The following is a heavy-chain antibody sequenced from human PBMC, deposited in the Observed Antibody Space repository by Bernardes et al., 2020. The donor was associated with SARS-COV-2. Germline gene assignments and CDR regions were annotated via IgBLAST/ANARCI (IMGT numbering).Heavy chain of an antibody. D-gene: IGHD6-13*01. J-gene: IGHJ4*02. V-gene: IGHV3-74*01. CDR1: GFTFRSYW. CDR2: IKSDGSNT. Sequence: VGSLILSCAASGFTFRSYWMYWVRQVPGQGLVWVSRIKSDGSNTNYADSVKGRFTISRDNAKNTLYLQMNGLRAEDTAVYYCACVRAGYWGQGTLVTVSS. CDR3: ACVRAGY.